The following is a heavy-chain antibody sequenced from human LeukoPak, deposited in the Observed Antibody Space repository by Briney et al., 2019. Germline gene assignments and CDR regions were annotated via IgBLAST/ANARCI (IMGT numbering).Heavy chain of an antibody. Sequence: GGSLRLSCAASGFAFNNYNMNWVRQAPGKGLEWVSSISSSSTYIYYADSVKGRFTISRDNAKNSLYLQMNSLRAEDTAIYYCAKDPPSFHHWGQGTLVTVSS. CDR2: ISSSSTYI. V-gene: IGHV3-21*01. CDR1: GFAFNNYN. CDR3: AKDPPSFHH. J-gene: IGHJ1*01.